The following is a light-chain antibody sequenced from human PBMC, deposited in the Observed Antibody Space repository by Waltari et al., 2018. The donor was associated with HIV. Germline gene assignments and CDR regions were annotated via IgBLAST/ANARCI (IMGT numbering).Light chain of an antibody. Sequence: QSVLTQPPSVSGAPGQRVTISCTGSSSNIGAYDVHWYQQLPGRAPKLLIYANNNRRSGVPDRFSGSKSGTAASLAIAGLQIEDEGDYFCQSYDNSLRVSYVFSAGTRVTVL. CDR3: QSYDNSLRVSYV. J-gene: IGLJ1*01. CDR2: ANN. V-gene: IGLV1-40*01. CDR1: SSNIGAYD.